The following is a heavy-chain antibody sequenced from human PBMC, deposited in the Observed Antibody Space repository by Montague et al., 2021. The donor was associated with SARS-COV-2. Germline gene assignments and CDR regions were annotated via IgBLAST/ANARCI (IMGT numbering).Heavy chain of an antibody. CDR1: GGSISSSSYY. D-gene: IGHD1-26*01. J-gene: IGHJ3*02. Sequence: SETLSLTCTVSGGSISSSSYYWAWLRQPPGKGLVWIGSIYHSGSTFYTPSLKSRVSMSVDTSKNQFSLKLSPATAADTAMYYCAQVKWEVSGGNVFDIWGQGTMVTVSS. CDR2: IYHSGST. CDR3: AQVKWEVSGGNVFDI. V-gene: IGHV4-39*01.